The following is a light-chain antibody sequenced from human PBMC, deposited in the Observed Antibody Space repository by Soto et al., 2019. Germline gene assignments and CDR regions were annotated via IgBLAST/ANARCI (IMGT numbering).Light chain of an antibody. J-gene: IGKJ2*01. CDR2: GAS. CDR3: QQYGSSPNT. Sequence: EIVLTQSPGTLPLSPGERATLSCRASQSVSSSYLAWYQQKPGQAPRLLIYGASSRATGIPDRFSGSGSGTDFTLTISRLEPEDGAVYYCQQYGSSPNTFGKGTQLEIK. CDR1: QSVSSSY. V-gene: IGKV3-20*01.